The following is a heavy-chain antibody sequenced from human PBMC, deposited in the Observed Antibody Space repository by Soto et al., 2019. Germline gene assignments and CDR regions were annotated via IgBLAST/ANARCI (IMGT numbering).Heavy chain of an antibody. V-gene: IGHV1-18*01. Sequence: QVQLVQSGAEVKKPGASVKVSCKASGYTFASYAISWMRQAPGQGLEWMGWISAYNGNTNYAQKLQGRVTMTTDTSRSKAYMEIRSLRTVGTAVYFCAGDLPAPAYWGQGTGVTVPS. D-gene: IGHD2-2*01. CDR1: GYTFASYA. J-gene: IGHJ4*02. CDR2: ISAYNGNT. CDR3: AGDLPAPAY.